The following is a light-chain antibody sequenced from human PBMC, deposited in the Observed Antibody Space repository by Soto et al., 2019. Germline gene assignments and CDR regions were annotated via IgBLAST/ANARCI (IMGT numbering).Light chain of an antibody. CDR3: SSYTSTSTLV. V-gene: IGLV2-14*01. Sequence: QSALTQPASVSGSPGQSITISCTGTSSDVGGYNYVSWYQQHPGKAPKLMIYDVSNRPSGDSNRFSGSKSGNTASLTISGLQAEDEADYYCSSYTSTSTLVFGGGTKVTVL. J-gene: IGLJ2*01. CDR2: DVS. CDR1: SSDVGGYNY.